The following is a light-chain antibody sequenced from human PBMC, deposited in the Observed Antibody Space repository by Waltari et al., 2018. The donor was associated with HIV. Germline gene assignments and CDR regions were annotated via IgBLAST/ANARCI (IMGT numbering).Light chain of an antibody. CDR1: NIGSKT. J-gene: IGLJ1*01. CDR3: QVWDPSSDHRGV. Sequence: SYVLTQPPSVSVAPGQTASITCGGNNIGSKTVHWYQQRPGQAPVLVVYDDSDRPSGIPERFSGSNSGNTATLTISRVEAGDEADYYCQVWDPSSDHRGVFATGTKVTVL. CDR2: DDS. V-gene: IGLV3-21*02.